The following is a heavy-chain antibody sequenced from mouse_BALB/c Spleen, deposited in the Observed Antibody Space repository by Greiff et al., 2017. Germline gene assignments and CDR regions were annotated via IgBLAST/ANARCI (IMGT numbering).Heavy chain of an antibody. D-gene: IGHD2-14*01. J-gene: IGHJ4*01. CDR1: GFTFNTYA. V-gene: IGHV10-1*02. CDR2: IRSKSNNYAT. Sequence: EVQLVESGGGLVQPKGSLKLSCAASGFTFNTYAMNWVRQAPGKGLEWVARIRSKSNNYATYYADSVKDRVTISRDDSQSMLYLQMNNLKTEDTAMYYCVRQGRYDGYAMDDWGQGTSVTVSS. CDR3: VRQGRYDGYAMDD.